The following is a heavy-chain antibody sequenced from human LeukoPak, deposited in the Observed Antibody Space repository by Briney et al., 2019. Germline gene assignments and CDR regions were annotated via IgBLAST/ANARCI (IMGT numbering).Heavy chain of an antibody. CDR1: GYTFTNYY. V-gene: IGHV1-46*01. CDR2: INPSGGIT. D-gene: IGHD2-15*01. Sequence: ASVKVSCKTSGYTFTNYYIHWVRRAPGQGLEWMGKINPSGGITSYPQKFQGRVTMTRDTSTTTVYMELSTLRSEDTAIYYCARGYCSGGGCSVLDAFDGWGQGTMVTVSS. J-gene: IGHJ3*01. CDR3: ARGYCSGGGCSVLDAFDG.